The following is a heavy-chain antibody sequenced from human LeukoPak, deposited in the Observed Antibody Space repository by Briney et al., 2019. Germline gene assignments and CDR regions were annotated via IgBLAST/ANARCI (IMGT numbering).Heavy chain of an antibody. J-gene: IGHJ4*02. CDR2: IYPGDSNT. CDR3: ARQRDGYIFDY. V-gene: IGHV5-51*01. D-gene: IGHD5-24*01. CDR1: GYSFTSYW. Sequence: GESLKISCKGSGYSFTSYWIGWVRQMAGEGLEWMGIIYPGDSNTRYSPSFQGQVTISADKSISTAYLQWSSLKASDTAMYYCARQRDGYIFDYWGQGTLVTVSS.